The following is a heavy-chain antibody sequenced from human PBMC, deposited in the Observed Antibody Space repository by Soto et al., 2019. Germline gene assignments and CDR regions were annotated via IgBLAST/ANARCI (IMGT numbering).Heavy chain of an antibody. CDR1: GGSVSSDFYN. CDR3: ARVKRETFQKQNDY. J-gene: IGHJ4*02. V-gene: IGHV4-61*03. Sequence: QVQLRESGPGLVKPSETLSLTCTVSGGSVSSDFYNWRWIRKPTGKGLEWVGDFSYSGSTHYNPSLKSRATISVDTSKNHFSLKVTSVTAADTAVYYCARVKRETFQKQNDYWGQGVLVIVSS. CDR2: FSYSGST.